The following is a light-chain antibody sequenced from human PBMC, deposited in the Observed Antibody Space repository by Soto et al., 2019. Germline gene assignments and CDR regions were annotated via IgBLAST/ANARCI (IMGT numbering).Light chain of an antibody. V-gene: IGLV1-40*01. CDR3: QSYDSSLSGWV. Sequence: QYVLTQPPSVSGAPGQRVTISCTGSSSNIGAGYDVHWYQQLPGTAPKLLIYGNSKRPSGVPDRSSGSKSGTSASLAITGLQAEDEADYYCQSYDSSLSGWVFGGGTKLTVL. CDR1: SSNIGAGYD. J-gene: IGLJ3*02. CDR2: GNS.